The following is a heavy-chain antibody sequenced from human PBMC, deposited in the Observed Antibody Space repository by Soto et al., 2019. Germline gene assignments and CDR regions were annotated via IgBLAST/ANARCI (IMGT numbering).Heavy chain of an antibody. J-gene: IGHJ6*03. D-gene: IGHD2-2*01. CDR2: IYYSGST. CDR3: ARDSSSTSCYLWDLCYYYMDV. Sequence: QVQLQESGPGLVKPSETLSLTCTVSGGSISSYYWSWIRQPPGKGLEWNGYIYYSGSTNYNPSLKSRVTISVDTSKNQFSLKLSSVTAADTAVYYCARDSSSTSCYLWDLCYYYMDVWGKGTTVTVSS. V-gene: IGHV4-59*01. CDR1: GGSISSYY.